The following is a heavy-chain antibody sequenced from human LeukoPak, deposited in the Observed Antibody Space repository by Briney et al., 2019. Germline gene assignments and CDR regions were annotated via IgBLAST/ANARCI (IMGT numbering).Heavy chain of an antibody. Sequence: GVSVKVSCKVSGYTLTELSMHWVRQAPGKGLEWMGGFDPEDGETIYAQKFQGRVTMAEDTSTDTAYMELSSLRSEDTAVYYCATRDDQLLYSLDYWGQGTLVTVSS. D-gene: IGHD2-2*02. V-gene: IGHV1-24*01. CDR2: FDPEDGET. CDR1: GYTLTELS. CDR3: ATRDDQLLYSLDY. J-gene: IGHJ4*02.